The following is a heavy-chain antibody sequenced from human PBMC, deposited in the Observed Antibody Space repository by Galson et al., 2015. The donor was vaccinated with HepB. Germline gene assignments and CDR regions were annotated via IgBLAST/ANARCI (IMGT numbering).Heavy chain of an antibody. Sequence: SVKVSCKASAYSFRDYHIHWVRQAPGQGLEWMGWINPDSGGTFYAQQFQGRVTMTRDTSLSTAEMILTRLTSADTAVYFCARDRMRGSYGMDVWGQGTAVTVSS. CDR2: INPDSGGT. D-gene: IGHD3-10*01. J-gene: IGHJ6*02. V-gene: IGHV1-2*02. CDR1: AYSFRDYH. CDR3: ARDRMRGSYGMDV.